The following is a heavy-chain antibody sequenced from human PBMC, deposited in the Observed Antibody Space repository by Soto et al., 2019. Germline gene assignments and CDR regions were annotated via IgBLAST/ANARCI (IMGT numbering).Heavy chain of an antibody. CDR2: INPSGGST. D-gene: IGHD4-17*01. J-gene: IGHJ4*02. Sequence: QVQLVQSGAEVKKPGASVKVSCKASGYTFTSYYMHWVRQAPGQGLEWMGIINPSGGSTSYAQKLQGRVTMTRDTSTSTVYMELSSLRSEDTAVYYCARAHQPDTVPDYWGQGTLVTVSS. CDR3: ARAHQPDTVPDY. V-gene: IGHV1-46*01. CDR1: GYTFTSYY.